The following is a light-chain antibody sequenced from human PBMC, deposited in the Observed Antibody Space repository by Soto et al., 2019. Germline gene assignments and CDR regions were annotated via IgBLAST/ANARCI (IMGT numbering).Light chain of an antibody. Sequence: EIVMTQSPATLSVSPGERATLSCRASQMFSSNLAWYQQKPGQAPRLLIYGASTRATGIPARFSGSGSGTEFTLTISSLQSKDFAVYYCQQYNNWPPYTFGQGTKLEIK. J-gene: IGKJ2*01. CDR3: QQYNNWPPYT. V-gene: IGKV3-15*01. CDR1: QMFSSN. CDR2: GAS.